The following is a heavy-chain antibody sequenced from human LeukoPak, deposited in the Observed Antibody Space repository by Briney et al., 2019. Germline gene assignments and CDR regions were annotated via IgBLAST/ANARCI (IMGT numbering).Heavy chain of an antibody. J-gene: IGHJ6*03. CDR1: GDSISGYF. CDR3: ARTPYYYYYMDV. CDR2: IYTNGST. Sequence: SSETLSLTCAVSGDSISGYFWSWIRQPPGKGLEWIGYIYTNGSTNYNPSLKSRVTISVDTSKNQFSLKLSSVTAADTAVYYCARTPYYYYYMDVWGKGTTVTVSS. V-gene: IGHV4-4*09.